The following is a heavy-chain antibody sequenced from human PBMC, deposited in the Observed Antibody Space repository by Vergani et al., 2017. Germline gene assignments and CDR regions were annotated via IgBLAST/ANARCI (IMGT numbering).Heavy chain of an antibody. Sequence: EVDLVESGGGLAQPGGSLRLSCEASGITFWKFGMHWVRQGPGKGLEWVSGISWNSGAVDYADSVRGRFTISRDNAKNSLFLEMNSLRFEDTAVYYCAQGRGPEYFQHWGQGTLVTVSS. V-gene: IGHV3-9*01. J-gene: IGHJ1*01. CDR1: GITFWKFG. CDR2: ISWNSGAV. CDR3: AQGRGPEYFQH.